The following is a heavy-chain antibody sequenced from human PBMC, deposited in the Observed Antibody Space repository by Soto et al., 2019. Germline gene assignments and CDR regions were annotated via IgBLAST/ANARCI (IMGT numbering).Heavy chain of an antibody. CDR2: INPNSGGT. CDR1: GYTFTSYY. Sequence: ASVKVSCKASGYTFTSYYMHWVRQAPGQGLEWMGWINPNSGGTNYAQKFQGWVTMTRDASISTAYMELSRLRSDDTAVYCCALLRLGELSPDAFDIWGQGTMVTVSS. J-gene: IGHJ3*02. V-gene: IGHV1-2*04. D-gene: IGHD3-16*02. CDR3: ALLRLGELSPDAFDI.